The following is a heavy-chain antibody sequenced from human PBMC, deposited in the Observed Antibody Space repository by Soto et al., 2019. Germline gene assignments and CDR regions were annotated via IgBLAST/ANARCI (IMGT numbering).Heavy chain of an antibody. V-gene: IGHV3-9*01. CDR1: GFRFDDYA. Sequence: EVQLVESGGGLVQPGRSLRLSCVASGFRFDDYAMHWVRQAPGKGLEWVSGISWDSNSIGYADSVKGRFTISRDSAKNSLYLQMHSLRAEDTALYYCVKDIEENQLLYDAFDIWGQVTMVTVSS. CDR3: VKDIEENQLLYDAFDI. J-gene: IGHJ3*02. CDR2: ISWDSNSI. D-gene: IGHD2-2*01.